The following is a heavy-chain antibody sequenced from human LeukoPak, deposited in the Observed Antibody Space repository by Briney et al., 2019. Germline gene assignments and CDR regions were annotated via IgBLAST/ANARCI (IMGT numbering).Heavy chain of an antibody. J-gene: IGHJ4*02. CDR1: GFTFGDYA. V-gene: IGHV3-49*03. CDR2: IRSKAYGGTT. CDR3: NRGSETVYSSSPPYYFDY. Sequence: GGSLRLSCTASGFTFGDYAMSWFRQAPGKGLEWVGFIRSKAYGGTTEYAASVKGRFTISRDDSKIIAYLKMNSMNTEDTAVYYCNRGSETVYSSSPPYYFDYWGQGTLVTVSS. D-gene: IGHD6-6*01.